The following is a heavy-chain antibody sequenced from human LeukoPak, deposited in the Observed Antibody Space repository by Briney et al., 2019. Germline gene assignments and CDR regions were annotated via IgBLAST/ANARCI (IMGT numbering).Heavy chain of an antibody. CDR1: GITFSKYS. J-gene: IGHJ4*02. D-gene: IGHD3-22*01. Sequence: GGSLRLSCTASGITFSKYSMNWVRQAPGKGLEWVSSISETSRYMYYADSVRGRFTISRDNASNSLYLQVNGLRADDTAVYYCATMEDSSAYTVEVDHWGRGTLVTVSS. CDR2: ISETSRYM. CDR3: ATMEDSSAYTVEVDH. V-gene: IGHV3-21*01.